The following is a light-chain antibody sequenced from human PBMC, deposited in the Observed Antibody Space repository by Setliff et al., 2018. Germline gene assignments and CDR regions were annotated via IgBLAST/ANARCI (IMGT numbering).Light chain of an antibody. V-gene: IGLV2-8*01. CDR1: GGLVGGYNY. CDR2: EVT. Sequence: QSVLTQPPSASGSPGQSVTISCTGTGGLVGGYNYVSWYQQHPGKAPRLIIYEVTKRPSGVPDRFSGSNSGNTASLTVSGLQAEDEADYYCTFYSGSNNVFCGSGTKVTVL. J-gene: IGLJ1*01. CDR3: TFYSGSNNVF.